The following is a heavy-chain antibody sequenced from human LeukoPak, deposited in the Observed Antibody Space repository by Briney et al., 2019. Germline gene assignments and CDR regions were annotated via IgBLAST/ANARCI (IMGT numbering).Heavy chain of an antibody. CDR1: GGSLTSTNW. CDR3: AREGGFYRPLDY. Sequence: PSETPALTCDVSGGSLTSTNWWTWVRPPPGKGLEWIGEVHLDGRTNYNPSLKSRLIMSVDLPENHISLKLTSVTAADTAVYYCAREGGFYRPLDYSGQGTLVTVSS. V-gene: IGHV4-4*02. D-gene: IGHD3-3*01. CDR2: VHLDGRT. J-gene: IGHJ4*02.